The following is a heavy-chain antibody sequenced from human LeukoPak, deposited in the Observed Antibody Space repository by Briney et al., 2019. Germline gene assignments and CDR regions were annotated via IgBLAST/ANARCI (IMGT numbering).Heavy chain of an antibody. CDR3: ATDLQWLVQPGLRFLDY. D-gene: IGHD6-19*01. V-gene: IGHV1-24*01. J-gene: IGHJ4*02. CDR1: GYTLTELS. Sequence: ASVKVSCKVSGYTLTELSMHWMRQAPGKGLEWMGGFDPEDGETIYAQKFQGRVTMTEDTSTDTAYMELSSLRSEDTAVYYCATDLQWLVQPGLRFLDYWGQGTLVTVSS. CDR2: FDPEDGET.